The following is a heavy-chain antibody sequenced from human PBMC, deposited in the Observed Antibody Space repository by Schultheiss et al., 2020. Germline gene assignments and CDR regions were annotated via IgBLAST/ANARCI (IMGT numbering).Heavy chain of an antibody. CDR1: GFTFSSYD. V-gene: IGHV3-30-3*01. CDR2: ISYDGSNK. CDR3: ARAIAVADTYYYYDIDV. J-gene: IGHJ6*02. Sequence: GESLKISCAASGFTFSSYDMHWVRQATGKGLEWVAVISYDGSNKYYADSVKGRFTISRDNSKNTLYLQMNSLRAEDTAVYYCARAIAVADTYYYYDIDVWGQGTTVNVSS. D-gene: IGHD6-19*01.